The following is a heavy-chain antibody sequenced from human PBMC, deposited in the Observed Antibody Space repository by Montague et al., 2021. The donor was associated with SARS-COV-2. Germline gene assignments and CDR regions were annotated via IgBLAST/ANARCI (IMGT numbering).Heavy chain of an antibody. CDR1: GGSLNNYF. CDR3: ARVDSSGPGEY. V-gene: IGHV4-59*08. Sequence: SETLSLTCTVSGGSLNNYFWSWTRQPPGKGLEWVGYISDSGSIKYNPSLQRRVTISVDTARNQFSLKLLSVTAADTAFYYCARVDSSGPGEYWGQGILVSVSS. J-gene: IGHJ4*02. D-gene: IGHD3-22*01. CDR2: ISDSGSI.